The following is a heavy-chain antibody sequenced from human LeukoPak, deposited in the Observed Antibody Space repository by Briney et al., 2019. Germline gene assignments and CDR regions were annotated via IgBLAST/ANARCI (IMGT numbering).Heavy chain of an antibody. Sequence: SETLSLTCTVSGGSISSYYWSWIRQPAGKGLEWIGPIYISGSTNYNSSLQSRVTMSVDTSKNQFSLKLTSVTAADTAVYYCARALNPLPGTYYFDYWGQGTLVTVSS. CDR3: ARALNPLPGTYYFDY. D-gene: IGHD2-15*01. CDR1: GGSISSYY. V-gene: IGHV4-4*07. CDR2: IYISGST. J-gene: IGHJ4*01.